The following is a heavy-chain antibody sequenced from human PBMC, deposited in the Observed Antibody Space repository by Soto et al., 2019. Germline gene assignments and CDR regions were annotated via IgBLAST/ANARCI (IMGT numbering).Heavy chain of an antibody. Sequence: SETLSLTCTVCGDSVTSVSDYWSWIRQPPGKGLEWIGYFYYSGSADYNPSLGSRVTISIDTSKNQFSLKLTSVTAADTAVSYCARGVGFGYYYYHMDLWGQGTTVTVSS. CDR1: GDSVTSVSDY. D-gene: IGHD3-10*01. CDR3: ARGVGFGYYYYHMDL. CDR2: FYYSGSA. J-gene: IGHJ6*02. V-gene: IGHV4-61*01.